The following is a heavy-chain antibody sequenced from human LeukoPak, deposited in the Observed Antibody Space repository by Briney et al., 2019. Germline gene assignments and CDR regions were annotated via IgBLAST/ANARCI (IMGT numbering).Heavy chain of an antibody. CDR2: IYYRGST. J-gene: IGHJ4*02. D-gene: IGHD5-18*01. V-gene: IGHV4-39*07. Sequence: SETLSLTCTVSGDSISDGSYYWAWIRQPPGKGLEWIGSIYYRGSTYYNPSLKSRVTISVDTSKNQFSLKLSSVTAADTAVYYCATRPDTAAPLDFDYWGQGTLVTVSS. CDR3: ATRPDTAAPLDFDY. CDR1: GDSISDGSYY.